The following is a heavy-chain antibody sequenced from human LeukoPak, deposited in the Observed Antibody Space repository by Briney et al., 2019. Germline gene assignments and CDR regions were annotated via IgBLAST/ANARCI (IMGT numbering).Heavy chain of an antibody. Sequence: ASVKVSCKASGYTFTSYGISWVRQAPGQGLEWMGWISAYNGNTNYAQKLQGRVSMAADTSTSTAYMELRSLRSDDTAVYYCARSGRGTYYYFDLWGQGTLVTVSS. V-gene: IGHV1-18*01. CDR1: GYTFTSYG. D-gene: IGHD1-26*01. CDR2: ISAYNGNT. J-gene: IGHJ4*02. CDR3: ARSGRGTYYYFDL.